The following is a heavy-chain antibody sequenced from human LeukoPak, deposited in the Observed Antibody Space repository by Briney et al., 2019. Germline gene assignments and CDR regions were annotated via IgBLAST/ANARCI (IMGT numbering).Heavy chain of an antibody. CDR3: ASAGDSSGYYYFSAFDI. CDR2: IYPGDSDT. Sequence: GESLKISCEGSGYSFTSYWIGWVRQMPGKGLEWMGIIYPGDSDTTYSPSFQGQVTISADKSISTAYLQWSSLKASDTAMYYCASAGDSSGYYYFSAFDIWGQGTMVTVSS. CDR1: GYSFTSYW. V-gene: IGHV5-51*01. J-gene: IGHJ3*02. D-gene: IGHD3-22*01.